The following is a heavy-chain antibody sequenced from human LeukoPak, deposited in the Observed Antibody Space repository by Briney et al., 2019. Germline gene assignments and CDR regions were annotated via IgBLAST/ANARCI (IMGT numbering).Heavy chain of an antibody. V-gene: IGHV1-69*05. CDR2: IIPIFGTA. D-gene: IGHD6-19*01. Sequence: SVKVSCKASGGTFSSYAISWVRQAPGQGLEWMGGIIPIFGTANYAQKFQGRVTITTDESTSTAYMELSSLRSEDTAVYYCAKDLRQWLVLAIFDYWGQGTLVTVSS. J-gene: IGHJ4*02. CDR3: AKDLRQWLVLAIFDY. CDR1: GGTFSSYA.